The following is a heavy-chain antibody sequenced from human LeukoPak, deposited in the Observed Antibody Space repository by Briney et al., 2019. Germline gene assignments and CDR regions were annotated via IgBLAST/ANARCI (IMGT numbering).Heavy chain of an antibody. J-gene: IGHJ4*02. CDR2: VGNDEKTK. Sequence: GGSLRLSCVASGFTFTGHSMHWVRQAPGKGPEWVAVVGNDEKTKFYADSLKGRFTVSRDNSKNTVYLQMNSLRDEDTAVYYCAREKQSGGTPFDYWGQGSLVTVSS. CDR3: AREKQSGGTPFDY. CDR1: GFTFTGHS. V-gene: IGHV3-30*04. D-gene: IGHD1-26*01.